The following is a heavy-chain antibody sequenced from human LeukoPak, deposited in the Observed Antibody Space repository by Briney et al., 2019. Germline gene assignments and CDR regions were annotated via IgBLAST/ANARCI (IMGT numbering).Heavy chain of an antibody. V-gene: IGHV5-51*01. Sequence: GESVTISCKGSGYSFTSYWIGWVRQMPGKRLEWMGIIYPGDSDTRYSPSFEGQVTISADKSIGTAYLQWSSLKASDTAMYYCARGPLEWLLYDDAFDIWGQGTMVTVPS. CDR3: ARGPLEWLLYDDAFDI. D-gene: IGHD3-3*01. CDR2: IYPGDSDT. CDR1: GYSFTSYW. J-gene: IGHJ3*02.